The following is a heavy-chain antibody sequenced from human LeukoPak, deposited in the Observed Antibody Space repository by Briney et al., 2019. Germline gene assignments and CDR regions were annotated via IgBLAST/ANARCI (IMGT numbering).Heavy chain of an antibody. D-gene: IGHD3-22*01. CDR2: IYFSET. J-gene: IGHJ3*02. CDR3: ASPSKLVISRGGFDI. V-gene: IGHV4-39*01. Sequence: PSETLSLTCTVSGGSSSETTYYWTWIRPPPGKGLEWIASIYFSETKYNPSLKSRVTISGDTSKNQFSLKLSSVTAADTAVYYCASPSKLVISRGGFDIWGQGTVVTVSA. CDR1: GGSSSETTYY.